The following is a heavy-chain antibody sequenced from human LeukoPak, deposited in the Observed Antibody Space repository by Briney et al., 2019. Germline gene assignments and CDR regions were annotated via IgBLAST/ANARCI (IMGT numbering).Heavy chain of an antibody. D-gene: IGHD3-22*01. Sequence: GASLRLSCAASGFIFRSYAMSWVRQAPGKGLEWVSGISGSGASTYYADSVKGRFTISRDNSKNTLYLQMKTLRAEDTAVYYCAKAAVVIPDYWGPGTLVTVSS. CDR2: ISGSGAST. J-gene: IGHJ4*02. CDR3: AKAAVVIPDY. V-gene: IGHV3-23*01. CDR1: GFIFRSYA.